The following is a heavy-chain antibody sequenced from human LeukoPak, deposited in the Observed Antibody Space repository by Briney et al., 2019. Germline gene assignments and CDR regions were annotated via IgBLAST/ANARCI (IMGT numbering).Heavy chain of an antibody. CDR2: IYTSGSN. Sequence: PSEPLSLTCAVSGDSICGYYWSWIRQPAGEGLEWIARIYTSGSNNYNPSLMSRVTMSVDTSKSQFYLKLAAVTAADTAVYYCGRESASYRGVYCWGKGTLVTVS. CDR3: GRESASYRGVYC. J-gene: IGHJ4*02. CDR1: GDSICGYY. D-gene: IGHD3-10*01. V-gene: IGHV4-4*07.